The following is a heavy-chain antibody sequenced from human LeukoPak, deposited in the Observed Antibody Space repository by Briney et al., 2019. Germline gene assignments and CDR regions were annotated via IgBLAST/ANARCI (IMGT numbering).Heavy chain of an antibody. CDR2: IYSGGRT. D-gene: IGHD1-26*01. Sequence: GGSLRLSCAASGFTVSSNYMSWVRQVPGKGLEWVSVIYSGGRTYYADSVKGRFTISRDNSKNTLYLKMNSLRAEDAAVYYCARSPDGLMRATSDWGQGALVTVSS. J-gene: IGHJ4*02. CDR3: ARSPDGLMRATSD. V-gene: IGHV3-53*01. CDR1: GFTVSSNY.